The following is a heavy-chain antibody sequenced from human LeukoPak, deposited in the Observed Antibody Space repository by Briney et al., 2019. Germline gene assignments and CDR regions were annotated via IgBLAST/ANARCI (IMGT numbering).Heavy chain of an antibody. Sequence: GESLKISCRVSGYAFASYRIGWVRQVPGKGLEWMGIIYPGDSETKSSPSLQGQVTFSADKSINTAYLQWSSLKASDTAMYYCARCTTWYSGVYWGQGTLVTVSS. CDR2: IYPGDSET. D-gene: IGHD6-13*01. CDR3: ARCTTWYSGVY. J-gene: IGHJ4*02. CDR1: GYAFASYR. V-gene: IGHV5-51*01.